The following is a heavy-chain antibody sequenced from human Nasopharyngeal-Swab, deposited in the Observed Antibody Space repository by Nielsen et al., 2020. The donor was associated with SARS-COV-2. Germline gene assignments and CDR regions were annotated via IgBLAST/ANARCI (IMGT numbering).Heavy chain of an antibody. CDR1: GYSFTNYW. CDR2: IYPGDSDT. Sequence: KVSCKGSGYSFTNYWIGWVRQMPGKGLEWMGIIYPGDSDTRYSPSFQGQVTISADKSISTAYLQWSSLKASDTAIYYCARLGQYSSSWYLKHFDLWGQGTLITVSS. D-gene: IGHD6-13*01. CDR3: ARLGQYSSSWYLKHFDL. J-gene: IGHJ4*02. V-gene: IGHV5-51*01.